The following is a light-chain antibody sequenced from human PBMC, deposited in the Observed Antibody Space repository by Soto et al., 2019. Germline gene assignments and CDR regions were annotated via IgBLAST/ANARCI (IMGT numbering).Light chain of an antibody. Sequence: QSVLTQPPSASGSHGQSVTISCTGTSSDVGGYNYVSWYQQHPGKAPKLMIYEVSKRPSGVPDRFSGSKSGNTASLTVSGLQAEDEADYYCSSYAGSNNPPYVFGTGTKVPVL. CDR2: EVS. J-gene: IGLJ1*01. CDR1: SSDVGGYNY. V-gene: IGLV2-8*01. CDR3: SSYAGSNNPPYV.